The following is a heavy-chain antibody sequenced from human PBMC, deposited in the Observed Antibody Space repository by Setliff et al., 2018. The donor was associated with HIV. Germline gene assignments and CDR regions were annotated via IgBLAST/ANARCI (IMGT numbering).Heavy chain of an antibody. CDR3: ARDRALRFSKSPSFNYFDV. CDR2: IYSTGHT. D-gene: IGHD3-10*01. Sequence: SETLSLTCLVFGYSITNGNYWAWIRQSPGKGLEWIGSIYSTGHTYYNPSRKSRLTMSVDTAKNRFSLKLISVTAADASVYYCARDRALRFSKSPSFNYFDVWGQGALVTVSS. V-gene: IGHV4-38-2*02. CDR1: GYSITNGNY. J-gene: IGHJ4*02.